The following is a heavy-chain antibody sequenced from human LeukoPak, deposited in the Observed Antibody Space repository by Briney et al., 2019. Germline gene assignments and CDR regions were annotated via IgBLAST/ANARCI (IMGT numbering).Heavy chain of an antibody. CDR1: GFTFSSYS. D-gene: IGHD3-3*01. CDR3: ARDSRFLEWLYYYYMDV. CDR2: ISSSSSTI. Sequence: GGSLRLSCAASGFTFSSYSMNWVRQAPGKGLEWVSYISSSSSTIYYADSVKGRFTISRDNAKNSLYLQMNSLRAEDTAVYYCARDSRFLEWLYYYYMDVWGKGTTVTVSS. J-gene: IGHJ6*03. V-gene: IGHV3-48*04.